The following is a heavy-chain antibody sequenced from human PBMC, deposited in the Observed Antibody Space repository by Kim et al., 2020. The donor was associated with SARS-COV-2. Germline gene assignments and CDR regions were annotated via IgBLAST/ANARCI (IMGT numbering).Heavy chain of an antibody. CDR2: ISSDGNTV. J-gene: IGHJ4*02. CDR1: EFTLSNYW. Sequence: GGSLRLSCVASEFTLSNYWMHWVRQAPGKGLVWVSRISSDGNTVSYADSVKGRFTTSRDNAKNTLYLQMSSLRVEDTAVYYCARVHKFPGIGHDCWGQGMLVTVSS. D-gene: IGHD6-13*01. CDR3: ARVHKFPGIGHDC. V-gene: IGHV3-74*01.